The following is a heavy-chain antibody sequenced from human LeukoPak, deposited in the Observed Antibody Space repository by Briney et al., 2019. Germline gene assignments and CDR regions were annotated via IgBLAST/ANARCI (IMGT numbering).Heavy chain of an antibody. CDR2: INHSGST. CDR3: ARALSNRPYYDFWSGYRYFDY. D-gene: IGHD3-3*01. CDR1: GGSFSGYY. V-gene: IGHV4-34*01. Sequence: SETLSLTCAVYGGSFSGYYWSWIRQPPGKGLEWIGEINHSGSTNYNPSLKSRITISVDTSKNQFSLKLSSVTAADTAVYYCARALSNRPYYDFWSGYRYFDYWGQGTLVTVSS. J-gene: IGHJ4*02.